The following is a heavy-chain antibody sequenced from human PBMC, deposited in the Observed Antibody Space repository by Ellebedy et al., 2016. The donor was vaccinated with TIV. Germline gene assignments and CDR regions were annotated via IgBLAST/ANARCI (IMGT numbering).Heavy chain of an antibody. CDR3: ARGGGTYYYGSGSYYNRRPTGFDP. CDR1: GGSFSGYY. J-gene: IGHJ5*02. Sequence: SETLSLTCAVYGGSFSGYYWSWIRQPPGKGLEWIGEINHSGSTNYNPSLKSRVTISVDTSKNQFSLKLSSVTAADTAVYYCARGGGTYYYGSGSYYNRRPTGFDPWGQGTLVTVSS. D-gene: IGHD3-10*01. V-gene: IGHV4-34*01. CDR2: INHSGST.